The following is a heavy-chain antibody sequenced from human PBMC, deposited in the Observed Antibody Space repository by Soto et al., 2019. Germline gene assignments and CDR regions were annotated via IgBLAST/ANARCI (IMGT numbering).Heavy chain of an antibody. CDR2: IYYSGST. D-gene: IGHD2-8*01. Sequence: SETLSLTCTVSGGSISSSSYYWGWIRQPPGKGLEWIGSIYYSGSTYYNPSLKSRVTISVDTSKNQFSLKLSSVTAADTAVYYCASLVYAIPDSAGSRSYHYYGMDVWGQGTTVTVSS. CDR3: ASLVYAIPDSAGSRSYHYYGMDV. CDR1: GGSISSSSYY. J-gene: IGHJ6*02. V-gene: IGHV4-39*01.